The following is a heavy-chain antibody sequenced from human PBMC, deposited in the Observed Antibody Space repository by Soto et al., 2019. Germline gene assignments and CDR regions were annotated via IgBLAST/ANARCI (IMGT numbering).Heavy chain of an antibody. V-gene: IGHV2-5*01. CDR3: ANTLGLPFDY. CDR1: GFSLRTTGVG. CDR2: IYWNDDK. J-gene: IGHJ4*02. D-gene: IGHD3-16*01. Sequence: QITLKESGPTLAEPPQTLTLTCTYSGFSLRTTGVGVGWIRQHPGKALEWLGIIYWNDDKRYSPSLKNRFTLTGDIAKNQVVLTMTNMDPVYTATYYCANTLGLPFDYGGQGTLVIGSS.